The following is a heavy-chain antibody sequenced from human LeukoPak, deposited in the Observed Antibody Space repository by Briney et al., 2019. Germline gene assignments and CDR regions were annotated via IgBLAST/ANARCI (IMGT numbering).Heavy chain of an antibody. J-gene: IGHJ4*02. V-gene: IGHV4-59*08. CDR1: GGSISSYY. Sequence: PSETLSLTCTVSGGSISSYYWSWIRQPPGKGLEWIGYIYYIGSTNYNPSLESRVTISVDTSKNQFSLKLSSVTAADTAVYYCARSRGYSYGTTFLDYWGQGTLVTVSS. D-gene: IGHD5-18*01. CDR3: ARSRGYSYGTTFLDY. CDR2: IYYIGST.